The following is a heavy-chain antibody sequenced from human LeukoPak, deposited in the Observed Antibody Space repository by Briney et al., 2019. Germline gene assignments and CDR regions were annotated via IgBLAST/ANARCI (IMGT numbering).Heavy chain of an antibody. Sequence: SETLSLTCTVSGASISSYYWIWIRQPPGKGLEWIGCIYSSGSTNYNPSLKSRVTMSVDTSKNQFSLKLSSVTAADTAVYYCARSSYSYGFTYWGQGTLVTVSS. CDR1: GASISSYY. CDR2: IYSSGST. D-gene: IGHD5-18*01. J-gene: IGHJ4*02. V-gene: IGHV4-59*01. CDR3: ARSSYSYGFTY.